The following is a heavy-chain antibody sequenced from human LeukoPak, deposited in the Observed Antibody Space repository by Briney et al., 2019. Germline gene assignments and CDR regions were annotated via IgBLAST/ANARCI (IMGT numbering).Heavy chain of an antibody. D-gene: IGHD5-12*01. CDR1: GGSISSSSYY. CDR2: IYYSGST. CDR3: ASWRDIVATVYFDY. J-gene: IGHJ4*02. V-gene: IGHV4-39*01. Sequence: PSETLSLTCTVSGGSISSSSYYWGWIRQPPGKGLEWIGSIYYSGSTYYNPSLKSRVTISVDTSKNQFSLKLSSVTAADTAVYYRASWRDIVATVYFDYWGQGTLVTVSS.